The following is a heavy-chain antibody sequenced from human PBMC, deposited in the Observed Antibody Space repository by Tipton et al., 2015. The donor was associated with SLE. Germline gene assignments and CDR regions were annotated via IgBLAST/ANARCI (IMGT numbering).Heavy chain of an antibody. CDR3: ARHSELEGGAFDI. V-gene: IGHV4-39*07. D-gene: IGHD1-1*01. J-gene: IGHJ3*02. CDR1: GGSISSSSYY. Sequence: TLSLTCTVSGGSISSSSYYWGWIRQPPGKGLEWIGSIYYSGSTYYNPSLKSRVTISVDTSKNQFSLKLRSVTAADTAVYYCARHSELEGGAFDIWGQGTMVTVAS. CDR2: IYYSGST.